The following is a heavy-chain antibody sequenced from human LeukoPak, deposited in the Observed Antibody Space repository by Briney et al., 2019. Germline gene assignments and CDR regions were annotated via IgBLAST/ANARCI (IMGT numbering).Heavy chain of an antibody. CDR3: AKADSGSYPSTAY. J-gene: IGHJ4*02. D-gene: IGHD1-26*01. CDR2: IKQDGSEK. Sequence: GGSLRLSCAASGFTFSSYWMSWVRQAPGKGLEWVANIKQDGSEKYYVDSVKGRFTISRDNAKNSLYLQMNSLRAEDTAVYYCAKADSGSYPSTAYWGQGTLVTVSS. CDR1: GFTFSSYW. V-gene: IGHV3-7*03.